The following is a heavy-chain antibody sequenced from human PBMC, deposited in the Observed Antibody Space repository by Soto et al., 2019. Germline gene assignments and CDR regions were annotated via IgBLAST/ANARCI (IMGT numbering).Heavy chain of an antibody. Sequence: QVQLVESGGGVVQPGTSLRVSCVGSGFTFRSYVIHLVRQAPGKGLEWVALTSYDGSDKYYGDSVRGRFTISRDNSRNTVDLQIDSLRLEDTALYYCARWGTTGGLDVWGQGTLVSVSS. CDR3: ARWGTTGGLDV. D-gene: IGHD3-16*01. V-gene: IGHV3-30*19. CDR2: TSYDGSDK. J-gene: IGHJ1*01. CDR1: GFTFRSYV.